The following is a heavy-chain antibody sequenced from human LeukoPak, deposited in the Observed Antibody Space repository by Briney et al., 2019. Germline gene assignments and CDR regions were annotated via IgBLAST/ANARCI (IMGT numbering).Heavy chain of an antibody. V-gene: IGHV3-43*02. Sequence: GGSLRLSCAASGFTFDDYAMHWVRQAPGKGLEWVSLISGDGGSTYYADSVKGRFTISRDNSKNSLYLQMNSLRTEDTALYYCAKDLAYDILTGYYYSMDVWGQGTTVTVSS. CDR3: AKDLAYDILTGYYYSMDV. D-gene: IGHD3-9*01. J-gene: IGHJ6*02. CDR1: GFTFDDYA. CDR2: ISGDGGST.